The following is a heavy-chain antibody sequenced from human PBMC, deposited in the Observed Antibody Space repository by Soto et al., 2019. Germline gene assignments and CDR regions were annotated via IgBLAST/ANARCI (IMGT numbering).Heavy chain of an antibody. CDR1: GFSLSTSGVG. D-gene: IGHD2-15*01. Sequence: GSGPTLVNPTQTLTLTCTFSGFSLSTSGVGVGWIRQPPGKALEWLALIYWDDDKRYSPSLKSRLTITKDTSKNQVVLTMTNMAPVETATYYCAHGSLGYCIGGSCYDCYHPWGQGPLVPLSS. CDR2: IYWDDDK. J-gene: IGHJ5*02. V-gene: IGHV2-5*02. CDR3: AHGSLGYCIGGSCYDCYHP.